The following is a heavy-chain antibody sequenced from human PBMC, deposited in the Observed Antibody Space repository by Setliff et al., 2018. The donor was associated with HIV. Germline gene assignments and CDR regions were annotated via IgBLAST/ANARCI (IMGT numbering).Heavy chain of an antibody. D-gene: IGHD2-2*01. Sequence: SETLSLTCTVSGDSISRRIYYWGWIRQPQGKGLEWIGNFYYSGSSHYNPSLKSRVTISVDTSKNQFSLKLISVTAADTAVYYCAKLLPAADMAREIDSWGQGTLVTVSS. CDR3: AKLLPAADMAREIDS. CDR1: GDSISRRIYY. CDR2: FYYSGSS. J-gene: IGHJ4*02. V-gene: IGHV4-39*01.